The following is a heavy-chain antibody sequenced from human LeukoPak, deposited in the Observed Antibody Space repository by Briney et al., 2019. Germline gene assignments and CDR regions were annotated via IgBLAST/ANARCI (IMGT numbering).Heavy chain of an antibody. J-gene: IGHJ3*02. CDR1: GFTFSSYA. D-gene: IGHD3-22*01. CDR2: ISYDGSNK. V-gene: IGHV3-30*01. Sequence: PGGSLRLSCAASGFTFSSYAMHWVRQAPGKGLEWVAVISYDGSNKYYADSVKGRFTISRDNSKNTLYLQMNSLRAEDTAVCYCARASGYHDAFDIWGQGTMVTVSS. CDR3: ARASGYHDAFDI.